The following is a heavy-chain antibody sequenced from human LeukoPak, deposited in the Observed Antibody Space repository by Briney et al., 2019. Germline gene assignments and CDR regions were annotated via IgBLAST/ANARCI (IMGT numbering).Heavy chain of an antibody. CDR1: GGTFSSYA. V-gene: IGHV1-69*04. CDR2: IIPILGIA. D-gene: IGHD4-23*01. Sequence: ASVKVSCKASGGTFSSYAISWVRQAPGQGPEWMGRIIPILGIANYAQKFQGRVTITADKSTSTAYMELSSLRSEDTAVYYCARETSVVTPTNYYYYYGMDVWGQGTTVTVSS. J-gene: IGHJ6*02. CDR3: ARETSVVTPTNYYYYYGMDV.